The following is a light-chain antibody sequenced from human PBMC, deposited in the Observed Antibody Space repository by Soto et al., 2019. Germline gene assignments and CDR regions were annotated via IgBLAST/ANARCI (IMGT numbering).Light chain of an antibody. Sequence: EIVMTQSPATLSVSPGGRATLSCRASQSVSSNLGWYQQKPGQSPRLLIYGASTRATGIPARFSGSGSGTGFTLTISTQQSEDFAIYYCQQYNIWQYTFGQGTNREIK. J-gene: IGKJ2*01. CDR2: GAS. CDR3: QQYNIWQYT. V-gene: IGKV3-15*01. CDR1: QSVSSN.